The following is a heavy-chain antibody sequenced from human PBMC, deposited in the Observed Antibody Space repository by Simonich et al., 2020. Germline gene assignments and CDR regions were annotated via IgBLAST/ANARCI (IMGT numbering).Heavy chain of an antibody. Sequence: QVQLVQSGAEVNKPGASVKVSCKASGYTLTAYYRHWVPQAPGQGLEWSGRINPNSGGTNYAKKLQGRVTMTKETSISTAYMELSRLRSDDTAVYYCARDLRGSYYYYYYMDVWGKGTTVTVSS. V-gene: IGHV1-2*02. J-gene: IGHJ6*03. D-gene: IGHD1-26*01. CDR1: GYTLTAYY. CDR2: INPNSGGT. CDR3: ARDLRGSYYYYYYMDV.